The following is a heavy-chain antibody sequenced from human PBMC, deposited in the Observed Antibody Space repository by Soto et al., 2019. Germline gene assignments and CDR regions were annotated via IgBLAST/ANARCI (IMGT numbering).Heavy chain of an antibody. CDR2: IWYDGSNN. V-gene: IGHV3-33*01. Sequence: QVQLVGSGGGVVQPGRSLRLSCAASGFTFSSYGMHWVRQAPGKGLEWVAIIWYDGSNNYYAESVKGRFTISRDNSKNTPXLQMNSLRAEDTAVYYCARDKAGYNSGWYFYGMDVWGQGTTVTVSS. CDR3: ARDKAGYNSGWYFYGMDV. D-gene: IGHD6-19*01. CDR1: GFTFSSYG. J-gene: IGHJ6*02.